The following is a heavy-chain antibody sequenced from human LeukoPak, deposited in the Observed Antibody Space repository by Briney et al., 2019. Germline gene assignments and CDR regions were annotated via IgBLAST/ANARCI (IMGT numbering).Heavy chain of an antibody. V-gene: IGHV3-21*01. J-gene: IGHJ6*02. CDR3: ARDHGKYDFWSGYYKDYYYGMDV. D-gene: IGHD3-3*01. CDR2: ISSSSSYI. Sequence: GRSLRLSCAASGFTFSSYGMHWVRQAPGKGLEWVSSISSSSSYIYYADSVKGRFTISRDNAKNSLYLQMNSLRAEDTAVYYCARDHGKYDFWSGYYKDYYYGMDVWGQGTTVTVSS. CDR1: GFTFSSYG.